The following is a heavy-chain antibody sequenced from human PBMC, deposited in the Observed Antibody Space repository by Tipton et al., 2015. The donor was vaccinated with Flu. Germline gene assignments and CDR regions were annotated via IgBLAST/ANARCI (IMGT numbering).Heavy chain of an antibody. CDR2: LFYGGSS. CDR3: ARHQSSSLLPFDY. V-gene: IGHV4-59*08. J-gene: IGHJ4*02. CDR1: GGSMKGHY. D-gene: IGHD6-6*01. Sequence: TLSLTCTVPGGSMKGHYWSWIRQSPGKGLEWIAYLFYGGSSNYNLSLRSRVTIAADTSNSLFSLKMTSVTAADTAVYYCARHQSSSLLPFDYWDQGTLVTVSS.